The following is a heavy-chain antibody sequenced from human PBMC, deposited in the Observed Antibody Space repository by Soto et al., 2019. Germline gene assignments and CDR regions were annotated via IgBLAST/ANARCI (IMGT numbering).Heavy chain of an antibody. CDR3: ARVADCSGGSCYFRVDY. CDR1: GGSISSGDYY. V-gene: IGHV4-30-4*01. CDR2: IYYSGST. J-gene: IGHJ4*02. D-gene: IGHD2-15*01. Sequence: QVQLQESGPGLVKPSQTLSLTCTVSGGSISSGDYYWSWIRQPPGKGLEWIGYIYYSGSTYYNPSLKSRVTILVDTSKNQFSLKLSSVTAADTAVYYCARVADCSGGSCYFRVDYWGQGTLVTVSS.